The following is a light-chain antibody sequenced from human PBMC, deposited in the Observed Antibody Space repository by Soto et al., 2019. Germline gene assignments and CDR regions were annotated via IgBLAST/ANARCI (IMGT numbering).Light chain of an antibody. CDR3: QQYNNWPRT. CDR1: QSISTF. Sequence: ELVMTQSPATLSVAAGERATRCFMASQSISTFLAWYQQKPGQAPRLLIYGASTRATGIPARFSGSGSGTEFTLTISSLQSEDFAVYYCQQYNNWPRTFGQGTKVDIK. CDR2: GAS. J-gene: IGKJ1*01. V-gene: IGKV3-15*01.